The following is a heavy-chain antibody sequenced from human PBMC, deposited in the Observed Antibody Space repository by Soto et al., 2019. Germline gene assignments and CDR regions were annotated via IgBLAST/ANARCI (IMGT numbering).Heavy chain of an antibody. CDR3: ARERHSYGQADY. V-gene: IGHV3-11*06. J-gene: IGHJ4*02. Sequence: QVQLVESGGDLVKPGGSLRLSCAASGFTFIDDYMSWIRQAPGKGLEWISYISSDSSHTNYADSVKGRFTISRDNSKKSLALQMNDLRGDDTAVYYCARERHSYGQADYWGQGTLVTVTS. CDR2: ISSDSSHT. CDR1: GFTFIDDY. D-gene: IGHD5-18*01.